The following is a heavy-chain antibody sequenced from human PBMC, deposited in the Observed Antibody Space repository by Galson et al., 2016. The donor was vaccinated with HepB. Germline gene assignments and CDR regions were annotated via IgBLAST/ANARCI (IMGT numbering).Heavy chain of an antibody. CDR2: IYFSGTT. CDR3: ASYGSGLTGIAY. Sequence: SETLSLTCNISGASISDYYWSWIRQPPGKGLEWIGFIYFSGTTNYNPSLKSRVAMSIDRSNNQLSLRLTSVTPADTAVYYCASYGSGLTGIAYWGQGTLVTVSS. CDR1: GASISDYY. D-gene: IGHD6-19*01. V-gene: IGHV4-59*01. J-gene: IGHJ4*02.